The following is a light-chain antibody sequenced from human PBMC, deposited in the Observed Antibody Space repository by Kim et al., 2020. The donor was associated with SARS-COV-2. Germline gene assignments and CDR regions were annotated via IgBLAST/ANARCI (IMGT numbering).Light chain of an antibody. Sequence: SSELTQDPAVSVALGQTVRITCQGDSLRSYYASWYQQKPGQAPVLVIYGKNNRPSGITERFSGSSSGNTASLTITGAQAEDVADYYCNSRDSSGNHLVFGGGTQLTVL. CDR1: SLRSYY. CDR3: NSRDSSGNHLV. CDR2: GKN. V-gene: IGLV3-19*01. J-gene: IGLJ3*02.